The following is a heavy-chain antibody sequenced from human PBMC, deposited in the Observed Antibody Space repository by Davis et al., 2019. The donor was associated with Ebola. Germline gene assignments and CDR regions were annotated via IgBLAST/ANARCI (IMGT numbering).Heavy chain of an antibody. J-gene: IGHJ4*02. D-gene: IGHD6-6*01. Sequence: SETLSLTCVDPGGSSSTGVYYWGWIRQSPAKGLEWIGSKFFGGNTNYNPSLDSRVTISLHTSKNQFSLEVTSVTAADTALYYCARYSSSSFDFWGQGILVSVSS. V-gene: IGHV4-39*01. CDR1: GGSSSTGVYY. CDR2: KFFGGNT. CDR3: ARYSSSSFDF.